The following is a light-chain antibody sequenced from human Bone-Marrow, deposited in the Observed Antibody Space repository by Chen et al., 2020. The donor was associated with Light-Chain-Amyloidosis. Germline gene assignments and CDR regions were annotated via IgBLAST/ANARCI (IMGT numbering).Light chain of an antibody. J-gene: IGLJ3*02. CDR1: NIGSTS. CDR2: DDS. Sequence: SYVLTQPSSVSVAPGQTATIACGGNNIGSTSVHWYQQTPGQAPLLVVYDDSDRPSGIPERLSGSNSGNTATLTNSRVEAGDEADDYCQVWDRSSDRPVFGGGTKLTVL. CDR3: QVWDRSSDRPV. V-gene: IGLV3-21*02.